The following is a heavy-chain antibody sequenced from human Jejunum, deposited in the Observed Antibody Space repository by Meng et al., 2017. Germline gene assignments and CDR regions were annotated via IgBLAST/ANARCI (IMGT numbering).Heavy chain of an antibody. CDR2: ISGYNGDT. CDR1: GYTFTSNG. J-gene: IGHJ4*02. CDR3: AREGIAVAGPDY. V-gene: IGHV1-18*01. D-gene: IGHD6-19*01. Sequence: VQSGARVKEPGASVKVSCKASGYTFTSNGIGWVRQAPGQGLEWMGWISGYNGDTNYAQKFQGRVSMTTDTSTSTAYMELRSLISDDTAVYYCAREGIAVAGPDYWGQGTLVTVSS.